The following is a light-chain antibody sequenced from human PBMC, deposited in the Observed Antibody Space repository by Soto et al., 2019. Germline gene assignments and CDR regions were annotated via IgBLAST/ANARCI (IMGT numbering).Light chain of an antibody. CDR2: GAS. Sequence: EIVLTQSPATLPVSAGERATLSCRASQSVSRNLAWYQQKPGQPPRLLIYGASTRATGIPARFSGSGSGTEFTSXVITVGADDFEVYYCQQYKNWPPMTFGQGTRLEIK. CDR1: QSVSRN. J-gene: IGKJ5*01. V-gene: IGKV3D-15*01. CDR3: QQYKNWPPMT.